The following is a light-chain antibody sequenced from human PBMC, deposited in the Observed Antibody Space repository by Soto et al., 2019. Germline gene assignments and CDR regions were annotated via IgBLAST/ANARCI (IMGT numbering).Light chain of an antibody. J-gene: IGKJ4*01. Sequence: DIQLTQSPSFLSASVGDTVTITCRASQGMSTYLAWYQQEPGKVPKLLIRSASTLKSGVPPRFSGGGSGTEFTLTISTLQPDDSGIYYCQQLNGYQLAFGGGTNVEIK. CDR1: QGMSTY. CDR2: SAS. V-gene: IGKV1-9*01. CDR3: QQLNGYQLA.